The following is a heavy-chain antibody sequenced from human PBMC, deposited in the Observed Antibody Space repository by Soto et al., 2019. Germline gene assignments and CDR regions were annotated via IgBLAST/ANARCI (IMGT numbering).Heavy chain of an antibody. D-gene: IGHD2-2*01. Sequence: GGSLRLSCAASGFTFSSYWMSWVRQAPGKGLEWVANIKQDGSEKYYVDSVRGRFTISRDNAKNSLYLQMNSLRAEDTAVYYCARVDCSSTSCPLGSYYGMDVWGQGTTVTVSS. CDR1: GFTFSSYW. V-gene: IGHV3-7*03. CDR2: IKQDGSEK. J-gene: IGHJ6*02. CDR3: ARVDCSSTSCPLGSYYGMDV.